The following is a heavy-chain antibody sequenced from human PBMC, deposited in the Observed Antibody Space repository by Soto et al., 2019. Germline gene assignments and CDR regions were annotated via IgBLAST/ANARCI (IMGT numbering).Heavy chain of an antibody. CDR2: IYPGDSDT. CDR3: ARQDGSALYYFDY. V-gene: IGHV5-51*01. D-gene: IGHD6-19*01. J-gene: IGHJ4*02. CDR1: GYTFTSYW. Sequence: GESLRISCKGSGYTFTSYWIAWVRQMPGKGLEWMGIIYPGDSDTRYSPSFQGQVSISADKSISTAYLQWSSLKASGTAMYYCARQDGSALYYFDYWGQGTLVTVS.